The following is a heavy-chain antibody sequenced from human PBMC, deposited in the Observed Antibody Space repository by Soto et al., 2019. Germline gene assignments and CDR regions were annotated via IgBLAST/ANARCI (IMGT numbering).Heavy chain of an antibody. CDR2: ISDRGEST. D-gene: IGHD5-18*01. J-gene: IGHJ4*02. V-gene: IGHV3-23*01. CDR1: GFTFSNHY. Sequence: GGSLRLSCTASGFTFSNHYLNWVRQAPGKRLEWVPGISDRGESTYYADSVKGRFTISRDNSKNTLFLQMDSLRAEDTAVYYCAKVSWIQSQDDCWGQGTLVTVTS. CDR3: AKVSWIQSQDDC.